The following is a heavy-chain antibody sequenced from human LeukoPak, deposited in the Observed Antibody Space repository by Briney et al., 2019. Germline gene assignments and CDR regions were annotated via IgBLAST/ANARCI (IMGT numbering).Heavy chain of an antibody. CDR2: ISASGGAT. Sequence: AGGSLRLSCIASGFTFSRYVMSWVRQSPGKGPEWVLTISASGGATSYADSVKGRFTISRDTSENALYLQMSSLRAEDTAIYYCAKERSGGYYFDYWGQGTLVTVSS. J-gene: IGHJ4*02. D-gene: IGHD6-19*01. CDR3: AKERSGGYYFDY. V-gene: IGHV3-23*01. CDR1: GFTFSRYV.